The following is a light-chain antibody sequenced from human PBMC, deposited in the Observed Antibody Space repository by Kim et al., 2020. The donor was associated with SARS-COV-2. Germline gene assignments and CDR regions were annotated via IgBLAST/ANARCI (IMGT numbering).Light chain of an antibody. CDR2: QDS. Sequence: SGAPGQTASITCAGDRIGVKYASWYQQKPGQAPVLVIYQDSKRPSGIPERFSGSNSGNTATLTISGAQAMDEADYYCQAWDSSTAVFGGGTQLTVL. CDR3: QAWDSSTAV. J-gene: IGLJ3*02. CDR1: RIGVKY. V-gene: IGLV3-1*01.